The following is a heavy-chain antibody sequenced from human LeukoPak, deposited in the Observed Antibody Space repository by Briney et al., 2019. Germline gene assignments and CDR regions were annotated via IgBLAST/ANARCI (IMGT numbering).Heavy chain of an antibody. V-gene: IGHV3-30*02. CDR2: IRYDGSNK. J-gene: IGHJ4*02. CDR3: AKDRTVTTTPYYFDY. Sequence: GGSLRLSCAASGFTFSSYGMHWVRQAPDKGLEWVAFIRYDGSNKYYADSVKGRFTISRDNSKNTLYLQMNSLRAEDTAVYYCAKDRTVTTTPYYFDYWGQGTLVTVSS. D-gene: IGHD4-17*01. CDR1: GFTFSSYG.